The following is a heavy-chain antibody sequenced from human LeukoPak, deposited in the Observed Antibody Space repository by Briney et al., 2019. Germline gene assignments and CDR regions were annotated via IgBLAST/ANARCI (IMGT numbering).Heavy chain of an antibody. CDR2: ISSSSSYI. V-gene: IGHV3-21*01. J-gene: IGHJ4*02. CDR3: ARDAGARPWFGELFTDY. D-gene: IGHD3-10*01. CDR1: GFTFSSYS. Sequence: PGGSLRLSCAASGFTFSSYSMNWVRQAPGKGLEWVSSISSSSSYIYYADSVKGRFTISRDNAKNSLYLQMNSLRAEDTAVYYCARDAGARPWFGELFTDYWGQGTLVTVSS.